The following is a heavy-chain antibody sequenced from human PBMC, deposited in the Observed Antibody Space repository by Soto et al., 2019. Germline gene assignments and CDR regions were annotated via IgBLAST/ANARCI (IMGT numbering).Heavy chain of an antibody. CDR3: ARVYMVRGTIIRYFDY. CDR1: GGSISSSNW. V-gene: IGHV4-4*02. CDR2: IYHSGST. D-gene: IGHD3-10*01. J-gene: IGHJ4*02. Sequence: QVQLQESGPGLVKPSGTLSLTCAVSGGSISSSNWWSWVRQPPGKGLEWIGKIYHSGSTNYNPSLKSRVNISVDKSKNQFSLKLSSVTAADTAVYYWARVYMVRGTIIRYFDYWGQGTLVTVSS.